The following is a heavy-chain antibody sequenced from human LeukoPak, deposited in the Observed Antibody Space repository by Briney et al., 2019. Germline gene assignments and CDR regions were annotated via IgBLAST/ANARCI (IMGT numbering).Heavy chain of an antibody. CDR2: IYYSGST. CDR3: ARAITGDAFDI. D-gene: IGHD1-20*01. CDR1: GGSISSSSYY. Sequence: SETLSLTCTVSGGSISSSSYYWGWIRQPPGKGLEWIGSIYYSGSTNYNPSPKSRVTISVDTSKNQFSLKLSSVTAADTAVYYCARAITGDAFDIWGQGTMVTVSS. J-gene: IGHJ3*02. V-gene: IGHV4-39*07.